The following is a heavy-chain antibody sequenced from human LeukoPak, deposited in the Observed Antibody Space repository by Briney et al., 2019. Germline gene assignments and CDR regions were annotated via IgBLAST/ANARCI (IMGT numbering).Heavy chain of an antibody. CDR1: GFTFSTYE. Sequence: TGGSLRLSCAASGFTFSTYEMNWVRQAPGKGLEWVSYITDSGRTIYYADSVKGRFTISRDNAKNSLFLQMNSLRAEDTAVYYCARVIGQWLPTGAFGIWGQGTMVTVSS. D-gene: IGHD6-19*01. CDR2: ITDSGRTI. CDR3: ARVIGQWLPTGAFGI. V-gene: IGHV3-48*03. J-gene: IGHJ3*02.